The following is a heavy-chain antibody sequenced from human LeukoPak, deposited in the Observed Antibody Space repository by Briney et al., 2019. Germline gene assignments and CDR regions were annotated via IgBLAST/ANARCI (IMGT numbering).Heavy chain of an antibody. CDR1: GFTFSTYA. CDR2: ISGSGGST. Sequence: GGSLTLSCAASGFTFSTYAMSWVRQAPGKGLEWVSSISGSGGSTYYADSVKGRFTVSRDNSKDTLYLQMNSLRAEDTAIYYCAKRMGFAHLDYWGPGRLVTVSS. V-gene: IGHV3-23*01. CDR3: AKRMGFAHLDY. J-gene: IGHJ4*02. D-gene: IGHD1-26*01.